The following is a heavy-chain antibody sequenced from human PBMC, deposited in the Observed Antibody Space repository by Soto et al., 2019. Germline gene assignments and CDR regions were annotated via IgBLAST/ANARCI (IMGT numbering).Heavy chain of an antibody. Sequence: ASVKVSCKASGYTFTSYAMHWVRQAPGQRLEWMGWINAGNGNTKYSQKFQGRVTITRDTSASTAYMELSSLRSEDTAVYYCASGRRYYIAVAGDDYWGQGTLVTVSS. J-gene: IGHJ4*02. CDR2: INAGNGNT. D-gene: IGHD6-19*01. V-gene: IGHV1-3*01. CDR1: GYTFTSYA. CDR3: ASGRRYYIAVAGDDY.